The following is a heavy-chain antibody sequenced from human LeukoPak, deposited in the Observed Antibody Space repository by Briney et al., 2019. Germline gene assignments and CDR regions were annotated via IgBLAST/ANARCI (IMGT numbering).Heavy chain of an antibody. Sequence: PGGSLRLSCAASGFTVSSNYMSWVRQAPGKGLEWVSAISGSGGSTYYADSVKGRFTISRDNSKNTLYLQMNSLRAEDTAVYYCAKSGHSAAAGRSWFGPWGQGTLVTVSS. CDR2: ISGSGGST. CDR1: GFTVSSNY. V-gene: IGHV3-23*01. CDR3: AKSGHSAAAGRSWFGP. D-gene: IGHD6-13*01. J-gene: IGHJ5*02.